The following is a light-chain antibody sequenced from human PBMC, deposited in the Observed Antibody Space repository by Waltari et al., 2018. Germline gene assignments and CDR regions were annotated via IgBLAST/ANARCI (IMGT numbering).Light chain of an antibody. J-gene: IGKJ1*01. Sequence: DIQLTQSPSSVSASVVDRVTITCRASQSIRSYLNWYQQKPGKAPKVLIYAASSLQSGVPSRFSGSGSWTDVTFPISSRQPEDFATYYCQQSYSTPWTFGQGTKVEIK. V-gene: IGKV1-39*01. CDR1: QSIRSY. CDR3: QQSYSTPWT. CDR2: AAS.